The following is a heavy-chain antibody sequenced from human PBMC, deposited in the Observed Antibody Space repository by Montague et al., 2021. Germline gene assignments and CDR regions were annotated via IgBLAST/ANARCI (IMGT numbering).Heavy chain of an antibody. Sequence: SLRLSCAASGFTFSSYAMHWVRQAPGKGLEWVAVISYDGSNKYYADFVKGRFTISRDNSKNTLYLQMNSLRAEDTAVYYCARSLTSGLLAEYFQHWGQGTLVTVSS. J-gene: IGHJ1*01. CDR1: GFTFSSYA. CDR2: ISYDGSNK. CDR3: ARSLTSGLLAEYFQH. D-gene: IGHD6-19*01. V-gene: IGHV3-30-3*01.